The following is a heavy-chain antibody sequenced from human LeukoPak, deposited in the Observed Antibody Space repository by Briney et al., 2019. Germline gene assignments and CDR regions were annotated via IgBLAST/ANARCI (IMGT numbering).Heavy chain of an antibody. Sequence: GGSLRLSCAASGFTFDDYAMNWVRQAPGKGLEWVSSISSSSSYIYYADSVKGRFTISRDNAKNSLYLQMNSLRAEDTAVYYCARDNYFDSSGYYYGWGQGTLVTVSS. J-gene: IGHJ4*02. CDR2: ISSSSSYI. D-gene: IGHD3-22*01. CDR1: GFTFDDYA. V-gene: IGHV3-21*01. CDR3: ARDNYFDSSGYYYG.